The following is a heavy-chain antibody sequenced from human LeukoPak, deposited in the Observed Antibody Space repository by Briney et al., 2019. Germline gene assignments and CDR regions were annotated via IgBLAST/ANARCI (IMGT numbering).Heavy chain of an antibody. D-gene: IGHD3-3*01. V-gene: IGHV3-53*01. CDR2: IYSGGST. Sequence: PGGSLGLSCAASGFTVSSNYMSWVRQAPGKGLEWVSVIYSGGSTYYADSVKGRFTISRDNSKNTLYLQMNSLRAEDTAVYYCARVHRDFWSGYWGWFDPWGQGTLVTVSS. J-gene: IGHJ5*02. CDR1: GFTVSSNY. CDR3: ARVHRDFWSGYWGWFDP.